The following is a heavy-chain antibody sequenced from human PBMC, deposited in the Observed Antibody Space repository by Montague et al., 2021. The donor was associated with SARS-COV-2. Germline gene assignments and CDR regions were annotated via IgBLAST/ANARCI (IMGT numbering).Heavy chain of an antibody. D-gene: IGHD3-10*01. V-gene: IGHV3-30-3*01. CDR2: ISYDGSNK. Sequence: SLRLSCAASGFTVSSYAMHWVRQAPGKGLEWVAVISYDGSNKYYADSVKGRFTISRDNSKNTLYLQMNSLRAEDTAVYYCVTSLLWFGEFENWGQGTLVTVSS. J-gene: IGHJ4*02. CDR3: VTSLLWFGEFEN. CDR1: GFTVSSYA.